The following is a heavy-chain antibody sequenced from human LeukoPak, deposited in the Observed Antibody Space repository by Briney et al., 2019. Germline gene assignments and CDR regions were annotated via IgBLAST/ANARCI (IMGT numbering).Heavy chain of an antibody. CDR3: AKGAGDYGDYNFDY. Sequence: PGGSLRLSCVASGFTFANYGIHWVRQAPDKGLEWAAFIQHDSSNKYYADSVKGRFTISRDNSKNTLYLQMNSLRAEDTAVYYCAKGAGDYGDYNFDYWGQGTLVTVSS. CDR2: IQHDSSNK. J-gene: IGHJ4*02. CDR1: GFTFANYG. D-gene: IGHD4-17*01. V-gene: IGHV3-30*02.